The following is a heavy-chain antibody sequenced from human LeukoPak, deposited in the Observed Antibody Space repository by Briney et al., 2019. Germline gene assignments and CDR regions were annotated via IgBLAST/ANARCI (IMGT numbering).Heavy chain of an antibody. Sequence: GGSLRLSCAASGFIFEDYTMHWVRQVPGKTLEWVSLVNWRGTTYYADSLKGRFTISRDNSINSLYLQMDSLRTEDTAFYYCAKDLTYESSGSVIDSWGLGTLVTVSS. J-gene: IGHJ4*02. V-gene: IGHV3-43*01. D-gene: IGHD3-22*01. CDR3: AKDLTYESSGSVIDS. CDR1: GFIFEDYT. CDR2: VNWRGTT.